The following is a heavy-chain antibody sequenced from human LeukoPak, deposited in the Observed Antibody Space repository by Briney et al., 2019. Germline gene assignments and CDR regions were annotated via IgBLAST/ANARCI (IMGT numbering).Heavy chain of an antibody. CDR2: IRGDGAST. CDR3: ARVGGVSGRAFDM. Sequence: GGSLRLSCAASGFAFSSYWMHWVRQAPGKGLVWVSYIRGDGASTTYADSVKGRFTISRDNSKNTLYLQMNSLRVEDAAVYYCARVGGVSGRAFDMWGQGTMVTVSS. V-gene: IGHV3-74*01. CDR1: GFAFSSYW. D-gene: IGHD6-25*01. J-gene: IGHJ3*02.